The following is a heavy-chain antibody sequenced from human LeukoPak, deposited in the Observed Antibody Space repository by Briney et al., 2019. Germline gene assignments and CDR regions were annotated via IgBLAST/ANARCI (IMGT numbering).Heavy chain of an antibody. V-gene: IGHV1-69*13. CDR1: GYTFTSYG. CDR2: IIPIFGTA. CDR3: ARAPNLGIVQQLGENWFDP. J-gene: IGHJ5*02. Sequence: SVTVSCKASGYTFTSYGISWVRQAPGQGLEWMGGIIPIFGTANYAQKFQGRVTITADESTSTAYMELSSLRSEDTAVYYCARAPNLGIVQQLGENWFDPWGQGTLVTVSS. D-gene: IGHD6-13*01.